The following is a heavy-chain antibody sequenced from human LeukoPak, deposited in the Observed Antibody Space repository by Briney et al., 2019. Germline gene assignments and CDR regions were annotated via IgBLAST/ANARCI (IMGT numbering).Heavy chain of an antibody. Sequence: PSETLSLTCTVSGGSISSYYWTWMRQPPGKGLEWIGTISYSGSTSHNPSLKSRVSISIDTSENQFSLKLSSVTAADTAVYYCARDLVSSHWLDPWGQGTLVTVSA. CDR3: ARDLVSSHWLDP. CDR2: ISYSGST. V-gene: IGHV4-59*01. CDR1: GGSISSYY. J-gene: IGHJ5*02. D-gene: IGHD2-8*01.